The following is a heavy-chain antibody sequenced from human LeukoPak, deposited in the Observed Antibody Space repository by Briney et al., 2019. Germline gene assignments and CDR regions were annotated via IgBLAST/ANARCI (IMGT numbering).Heavy chain of an antibody. J-gene: IGHJ4*02. CDR2: ISSSGSTI. Sequence: GGSLRLSCAASGFTFSTYTMNRVRQAPGKGLEWVSYISSSGSTIYYADSVKGRFTISRDNAKNSLYLQMNSLRAEDTAVYYCARGYCSSFDYWGQGTLVTVSS. CDR1: GFTFSTYT. V-gene: IGHV3-48*04. CDR3: ARGYCSSFDY. D-gene: IGHD6-6*01.